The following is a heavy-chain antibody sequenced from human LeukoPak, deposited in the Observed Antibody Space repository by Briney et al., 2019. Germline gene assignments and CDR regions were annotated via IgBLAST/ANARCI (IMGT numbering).Heavy chain of an antibody. D-gene: IGHD5-12*01. J-gene: IGHJ3*02. V-gene: IGHV3-33*01. CDR3: ARSLRNIYDAFDI. CDR1: GFTFSCYS. Sequence: GRSLRLSCAASGFTFSCYSMHWVRQAPGKGLEWVAVIWYDGSNKYYADSVKGRFTISRDNSKNTLYLQMNSLRAEDTAVYYCARSLRNIYDAFDIWGQGTMVTVSS. CDR2: IWYDGSNK.